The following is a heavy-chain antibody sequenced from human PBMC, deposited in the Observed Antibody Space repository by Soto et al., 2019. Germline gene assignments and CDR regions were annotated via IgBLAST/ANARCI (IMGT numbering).Heavy chain of an antibody. CDR1: GYTFTSYT. V-gene: IGHV1-3*01. CDR3: ARELSYDSSSDAFDI. CDR2: INAGNGNT. D-gene: IGHD3-22*01. Sequence: AASVKVSCKASGYTFTSYTLHWVRQAPGQRLEWMGWINAGNGNTKYSQKFQGRVTITRDTSASTAYMELSSLRSEDTAVYYCARELSYDSSSDAFDIWGQGTMVTVSS. J-gene: IGHJ3*02.